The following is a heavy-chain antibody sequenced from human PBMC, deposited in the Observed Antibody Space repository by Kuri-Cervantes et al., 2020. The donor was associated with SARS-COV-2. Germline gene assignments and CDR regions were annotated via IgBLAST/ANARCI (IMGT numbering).Heavy chain of an antibody. J-gene: IGHJ6*02. Sequence: ASVKVSCKASGYTFTSYGISWVRQAPGQGLEWMGWISAYNGNTNYAQKLQGRVTMTTDTSTSTAYMELRSLRSEDTAVYYCATPHPDEPDYYYGMDVWGQGTTVTVSS. D-gene: IGHD1-14*01. CDR1: GYTFTSYG. CDR3: ATPHPDEPDYYYGMDV. CDR2: ISAYNGNT. V-gene: IGHV1-18*04.